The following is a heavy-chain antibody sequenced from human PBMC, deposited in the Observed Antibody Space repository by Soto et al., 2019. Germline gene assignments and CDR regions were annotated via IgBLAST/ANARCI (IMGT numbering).Heavy chain of an antibody. D-gene: IGHD2-21*01. CDR1: GGTFTNFI. Sequence: QVQLVQSGAEVKEPGSSVRVSCKASGGTFTNFIMNWVRQTPGQGLEWMGGIVPMLGTPTYAEKFKGRVTTSATRSTSTAYVELTSLRPEDTAIYYCPTYCTYRPSPSHHTGIAVRGRGTTDNVS. J-gene: IGHJ6*01. V-gene: IGHV1-69*01. CDR2: IVPMLGTP. CDR3: PTYCTYRPSPSHHTGIAV.